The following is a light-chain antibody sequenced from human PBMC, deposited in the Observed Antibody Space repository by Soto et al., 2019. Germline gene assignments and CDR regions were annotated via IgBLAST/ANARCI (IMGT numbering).Light chain of an antibody. J-gene: IGLJ2*01. Sequence: QSALTQPASVSGSPGQSITISCTGTSSDVGGYNYVSWYQPHPGKAPKLMIYEVSNRPSGVSNRFSASNSGNTASLTIAGLQAEYEADYSCSSYTSSSTVVFGGGTKLTVL. CDR3: SSYTSSSTVV. CDR1: SSDVGGYNY. CDR2: EVS. V-gene: IGLV2-14*01.